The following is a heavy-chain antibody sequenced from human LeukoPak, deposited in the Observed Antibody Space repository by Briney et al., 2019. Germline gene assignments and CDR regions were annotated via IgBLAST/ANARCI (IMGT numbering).Heavy chain of an antibody. CDR2: ISYDGSNK. D-gene: IGHD3-10*01. CDR1: GLTFSSYA. V-gene: IGHV3-30*04. CDR3: AGAYGSGSYYQNWFDP. Sequence: GGSLRLSCAASGLTFSSYAMHWVRQAPGKGLEWVAVISYDGSNKYYADSVKGRFTISRDNSMNTLYLQMNSLRAEDTAVYYCAGAYGSGSYYQNWFDPWGQGTLVTVSS. J-gene: IGHJ5*02.